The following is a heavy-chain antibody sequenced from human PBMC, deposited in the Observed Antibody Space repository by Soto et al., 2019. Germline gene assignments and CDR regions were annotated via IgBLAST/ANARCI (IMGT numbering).Heavy chain of an antibody. CDR1: GGSFSAYH. CDR2: ISHSGST. D-gene: IGHD2-2*01. Sequence: LSLTCTVSGGSFSAYHWTWIRQTPGKGLEWIGEISHSGSTNYKPSLKCRVTISADPSKKQFSLNLTSMTAADSGVYYCARGECSSNYCFTRWALDIWGQGTVVTVSS. CDR3: ARGECSSNYCFTRWALDI. J-gene: IGHJ3*02. V-gene: IGHV4-34*01.